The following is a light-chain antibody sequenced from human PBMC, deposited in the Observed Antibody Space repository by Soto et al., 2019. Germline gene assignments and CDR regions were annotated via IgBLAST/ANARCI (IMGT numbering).Light chain of an antibody. J-gene: IGLJ1*01. Sequence: QSVLTQPASVSGSPGQAITISCIGTSRDFCDHNSVSWHQQYSGEAPKLLIFDVSNRPSGISNRFSGSKSGNTASLTISGLQAEDEAVYYCSSIVPGIVVFGTGTKVTVL. CDR2: DVS. V-gene: IGLV2-14*03. CDR3: SSIVPGIVV. CDR1: SRDFCDHNS.